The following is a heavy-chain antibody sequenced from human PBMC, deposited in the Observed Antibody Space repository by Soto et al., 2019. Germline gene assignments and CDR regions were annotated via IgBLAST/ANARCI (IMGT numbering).Heavy chain of an antibody. CDR3: ARCHEAGMATVTPGGL. Sequence: QVQLVQSGAEVKKPGASVKVSCKASGYTFTSYDINWVRQATGQGLEWMGWMNPNSGNTGYAQKFQGRVTMTRNTSISTAYMELSSLRSEDTAVYYCARCHEAGMATVTPGGLWGQGTLVTVSS. J-gene: IGHJ4*02. CDR2: MNPNSGNT. CDR1: GYTFTSYD. V-gene: IGHV1-8*01. D-gene: IGHD4-17*01.